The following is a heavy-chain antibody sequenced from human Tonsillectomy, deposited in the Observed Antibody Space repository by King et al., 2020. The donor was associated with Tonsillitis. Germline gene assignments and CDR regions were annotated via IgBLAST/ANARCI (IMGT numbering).Heavy chain of an antibody. Sequence: VQLVESGAEVKKPGSSVKVSCKASGGTFSTYAISWVRQAPGQGLEWMGGIIPIFGTTNYAQKFQGRVSLTADESTSTAYMELSSLRSEDTAVYFCAWGGGSPLDGLDVGGQGTTVTVSS. V-gene: IGHV1-69*01. J-gene: IGHJ6*02. CDR3: AWGGGSPLDGLDV. CDR2: IIPIFGTT. CDR1: GGTFSTYA. D-gene: IGHD2-15*01.